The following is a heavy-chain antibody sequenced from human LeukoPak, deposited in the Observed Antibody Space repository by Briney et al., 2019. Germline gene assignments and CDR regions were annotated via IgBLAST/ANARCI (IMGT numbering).Heavy chain of an antibody. CDR2: ISSSGSTI. CDR1: GFTFSSYE. V-gene: IGHV3-48*03. CDR3: ARVRGSVYSSGWNWFDP. D-gene: IGHD6-19*01. J-gene: IGHJ5*02. Sequence: GGSLRLSCAASGFTFSSYEMNWVRQAPGKGLEWVSYISSSGSTIYYADSVKGRFTISRDNAKNSLYLQMNSLRAEDTAVYYCARVRGSVYSSGWNWFDPWGQGTLVTVSS.